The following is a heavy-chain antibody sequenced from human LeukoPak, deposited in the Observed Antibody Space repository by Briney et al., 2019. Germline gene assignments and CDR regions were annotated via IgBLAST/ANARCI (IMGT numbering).Heavy chain of an antibody. CDR2: IYPGDSDT. Sequence: PGESLKIFCKGSGYSFTNYWIGWVRQMPGKGLEWMGIIYPGDSDTRYSPSFQGQVTISADKSISTAYLQWSSLKASDTAMYYCARHANHDDYGFLDPWGQGTLVTVSS. CDR3: ARHANHDDYGFLDP. D-gene: IGHD4-17*01. CDR1: GYSFTNYW. V-gene: IGHV5-51*01. J-gene: IGHJ5*02.